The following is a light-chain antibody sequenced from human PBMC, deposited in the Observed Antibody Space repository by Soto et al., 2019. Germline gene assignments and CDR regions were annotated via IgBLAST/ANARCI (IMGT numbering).Light chain of an antibody. J-gene: IGKJ1*01. Sequence: EIVLTQSPGTLSLSPGERATLSCRASQSVSSSFLAWYQQKVGQAPRLLIYGASSRATGIPDRFSGSGSGTDFTLTISRLEPEDFAVYYCQQYGSSGTFGQGTKVDIK. V-gene: IGKV3-20*01. CDR3: QQYGSSGT. CDR1: QSVSSSF. CDR2: GAS.